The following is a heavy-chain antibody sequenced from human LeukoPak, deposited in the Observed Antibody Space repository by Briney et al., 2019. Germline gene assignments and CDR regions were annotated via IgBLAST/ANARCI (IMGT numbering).Heavy chain of an antibody. J-gene: IGHJ4*02. V-gene: IGHV1-69*13. CDR3: ARGLEDYGEEEDY. D-gene: IGHD4-17*01. Sequence: SVKVSCKASGGTFSSYAISWVRQAPGQGLEWMGGIIPIFGTANYAQKFQGRVTITADESTSTAYMELSSLRSEDTAVYYCARGLEDYGEEEDYWGQGTLVTVSS. CDR1: GGTFSSYA. CDR2: IIPIFGTA.